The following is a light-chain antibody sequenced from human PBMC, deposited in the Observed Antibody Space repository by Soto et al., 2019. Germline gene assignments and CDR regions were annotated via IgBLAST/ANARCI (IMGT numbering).Light chain of an antibody. Sequence: EIVLTQFPCTLSLSPWERSTLSCMASQSVSSNLAWYQQKPGQAPRLLIYGASTRATGIPARFSGSGSGTEFTLTISSLQSEDFAVYYCQQYNDWPRTFGQGTKVDIK. CDR2: GAS. CDR3: QQYNDWPRT. CDR1: QSVSSN. V-gene: IGKV3-15*01. J-gene: IGKJ1*01.